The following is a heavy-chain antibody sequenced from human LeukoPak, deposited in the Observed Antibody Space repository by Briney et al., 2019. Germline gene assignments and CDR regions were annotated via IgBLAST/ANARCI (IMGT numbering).Heavy chain of an antibody. CDR2: IYYSGST. CDR1: GGSVTTSYY. V-gene: IGHV4-59*08. Sequence: PSETLSLTCTVSGGSVTTSYYWSWIRQPPGKGLEWIGYIYYSGSTNYNPSLKSRVTISVDTSKNQFSLKLSSVTAADTAVYYCARYRIRGGSSGWSGYYYYYYGMDVWGQGTTVTVSS. J-gene: IGHJ6*02. D-gene: IGHD6-19*01. CDR3: ARYRIRGGSSGWSGYYYYYYGMDV.